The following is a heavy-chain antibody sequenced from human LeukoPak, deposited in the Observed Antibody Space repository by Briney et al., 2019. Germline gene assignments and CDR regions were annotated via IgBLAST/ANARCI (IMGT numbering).Heavy chain of an antibody. CDR2: IVSNGDST. Sequence: GGSLRLSCAASGFTFGSYNMNWVRQAPGKGLEYVSAIVSNGDSTYYADSVKGRFTISRDNAKNTLYLQMSSLRPGDTAVYYCVNPGWYYDSSGYSYYYGMDVWGQGTTVTVSS. J-gene: IGHJ6*02. V-gene: IGHV3-64D*09. CDR1: GFTFGSYN. D-gene: IGHD3-22*01. CDR3: VNPGWYYDSSGYSYYYGMDV.